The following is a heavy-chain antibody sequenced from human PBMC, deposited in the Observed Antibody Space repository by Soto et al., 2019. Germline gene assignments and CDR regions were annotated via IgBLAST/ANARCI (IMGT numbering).Heavy chain of an antibody. J-gene: IGHJ5*02. CDR3: ASVPGP. CDR1: GGSISSGGYS. CDR2: IYHSGST. Sequence: QLQLQESGSGLVKPSQTLSLTCAVSGGSISSGGYSWSWIRQPPGKGLEWIGYIYHSGSTYYNPSLKSRVTIPVARSKNQFSLTLSSVTASATAVYYCASVPGPWGQGTLVTVSS. D-gene: IGHD2-2*01. V-gene: IGHV4-30-2*01.